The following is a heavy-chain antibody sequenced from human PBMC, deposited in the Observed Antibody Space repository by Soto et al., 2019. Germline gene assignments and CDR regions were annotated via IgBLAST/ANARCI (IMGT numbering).Heavy chain of an antibody. CDR3: ARDFWGSRENAFDI. Sequence: SETLSLTCTVSGGSISSSSYYWGWIRQPPGKGLEWIGSIYYSGSTYYNPSLKSRVTISVDTYKNQFSLKLSSVTAADTAVYYCARDFWGSRENAFDIWGQGTMVTVSS. D-gene: IGHD7-27*01. V-gene: IGHV4-39*07. CDR2: IYYSGST. CDR1: GGSISSSSYY. J-gene: IGHJ3*02.